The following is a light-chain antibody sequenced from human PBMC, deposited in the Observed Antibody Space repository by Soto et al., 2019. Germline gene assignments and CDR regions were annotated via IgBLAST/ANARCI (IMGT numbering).Light chain of an antibody. J-gene: IGKJ1*01. CDR1: QSVSSN. CDR3: QQYYDWPPWT. Sequence: DIVMTQSPAALSVSPGERATLSCRASQSVSSNLAWYRQKPGQAPRLLIYGASTRATGIPARFSGSGSGTEFTLTISSLQSEDFAVYYCQQYYDWPPWTFGQGTSVEIK. CDR2: GAS. V-gene: IGKV3-15*01.